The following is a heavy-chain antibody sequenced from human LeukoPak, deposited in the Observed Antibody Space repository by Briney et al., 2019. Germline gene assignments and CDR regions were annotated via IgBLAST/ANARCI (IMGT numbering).Heavy chain of an antibody. CDR3: ARAQTEYYYYYMDV. CDR1: GYTFTGYY. CDR2: INPNSGGT. Sequence: ASVKVSCKASGYTFTGYYMHWVRQAPGQGLEWMGWINPNSGGTNYAQKFQGRVTMTRDTSISTAYMELSRLRSDDTAVYYCARAQTEYYYYYMDVWGKGTTVTVSS. J-gene: IGHJ6*03. V-gene: IGHV1-2*02.